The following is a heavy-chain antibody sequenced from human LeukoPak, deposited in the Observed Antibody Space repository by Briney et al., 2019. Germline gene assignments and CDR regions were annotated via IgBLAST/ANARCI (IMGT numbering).Heavy chain of an antibody. CDR3: ARGGKVWFDP. J-gene: IGHJ5*02. D-gene: IGHD1-26*01. Sequence: PSQTLSLTCTVSGVSISSGGYYWSWIRQHPGKGLEWIGYIYYSGSTYYNPSLKSRVTISVDTSKNQFSLKLSSVTAADTAVYYCARGGKVWFDPWGQGTLVTVSS. CDR1: GVSISSGGYY. CDR2: IYYSGST. V-gene: IGHV4-31*03.